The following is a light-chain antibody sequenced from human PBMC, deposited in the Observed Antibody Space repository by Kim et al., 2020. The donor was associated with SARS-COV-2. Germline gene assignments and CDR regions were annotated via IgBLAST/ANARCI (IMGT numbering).Light chain of an antibody. J-gene: IGKJ5*01. V-gene: IGKV3-15*01. CDR1: QSVTNN. CDR3: QQYNNWPIT. Sequence: TQSPATLSVSPGERATLSCRASQSVTNNLAWYQQKPGQAPRLLIYGASTRATGIPARFSGSGSGTEFTLTISSLQSEDFAVYYCQQYNNWPITFGQGTHWRLN. CDR2: GAS.